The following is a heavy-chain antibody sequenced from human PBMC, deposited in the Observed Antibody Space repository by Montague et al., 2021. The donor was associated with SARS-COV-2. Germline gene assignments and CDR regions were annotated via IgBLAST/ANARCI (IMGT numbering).Heavy chain of an antibody. CDR2: SHASGST. Sequence: TLSLTCTVSGGSIRSYYWSWIRQPPGEGLEWIGCSHASGSTNYNPSLKSRVTMSVDTTKNQFSLQVNSVTAADTAVYYCASLVQRLANNSYFFDFWGQGTLVTVCS. CDR1: GGSIRSYY. V-gene: IGHV4-4*07. CDR3: ASLVQRLANNSYFFDF. J-gene: IGHJ4*02. D-gene: IGHD2-8*02.